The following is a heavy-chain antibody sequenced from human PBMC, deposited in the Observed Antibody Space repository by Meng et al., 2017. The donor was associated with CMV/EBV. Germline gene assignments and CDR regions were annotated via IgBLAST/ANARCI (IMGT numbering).Heavy chain of an antibody. D-gene: IGHD3-3*01. CDR1: GGTFSSYA. CDR3: ARQRVTIFGVVTLYYGMDV. CDR2: IIPILGIA. Sequence: SMKVSCKASGGTFSSYAISWVRQAPGQGLEWMGGIIPILGIANYAQKFQGRVTITADKSTSTAYMELSSLRSEDTAVYYCARQRVTIFGVVTLYYGMDVWGQGTTVTVSS. J-gene: IGHJ6*02. V-gene: IGHV1-69*10.